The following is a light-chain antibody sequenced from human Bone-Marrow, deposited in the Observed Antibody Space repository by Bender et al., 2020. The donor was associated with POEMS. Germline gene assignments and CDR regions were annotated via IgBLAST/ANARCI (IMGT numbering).Light chain of an antibody. Sequence: QSALTQPASVSGSPGQSITISCTGTSSDVGSYNLVSWYQQHPGSAPKVIIYEDRKRPSGVPARFSGSTSDNTASLTVSGLQTEDEADYFCASYAGSNTWVFGGGTKLTVL. V-gene: IGLV2-14*02. J-gene: IGLJ3*02. CDR2: EDR. CDR1: SSDVGSYNL. CDR3: ASYAGSNTWV.